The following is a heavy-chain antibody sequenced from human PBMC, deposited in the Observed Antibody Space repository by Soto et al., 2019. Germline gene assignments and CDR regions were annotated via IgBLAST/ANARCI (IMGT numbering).Heavy chain of an antibody. D-gene: IGHD7-27*01. CDR3: ARDPKTSGGQHWAFNYFDS. V-gene: IGHV3-30-3*01. CDR1: GFSFSISP. J-gene: IGHJ4*02. Sequence: EGSLRLSCAASGFSFSISPMHWVRQAPGKGPEWVALISYDGTNKFYADSVKGRFTISRDNSKSTLYLQVDSLRPEDAAVYYCARDPKTSGGQHWAFNYFDSWGQGTLVTAPQ. CDR2: ISYDGTNK.